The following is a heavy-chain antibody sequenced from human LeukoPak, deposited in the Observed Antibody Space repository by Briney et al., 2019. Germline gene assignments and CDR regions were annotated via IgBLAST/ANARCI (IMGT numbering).Heavy chain of an antibody. CDR1: GGSISDYY. Sequence: SETLSLTCSVSGGSISDYYWSWIRQPAGKGLEWIGRIYTSGSTNYNPSLKSRVTMSVDTSKNQFSLKLSSVTAADTAVYYCARDSPYYDSSGYQASFDYWGQGTLVTVSS. CDR3: ARDSPYYDSSGYQASFDY. CDR2: IYTSGST. V-gene: IGHV4-4*07. D-gene: IGHD3-22*01. J-gene: IGHJ4*02.